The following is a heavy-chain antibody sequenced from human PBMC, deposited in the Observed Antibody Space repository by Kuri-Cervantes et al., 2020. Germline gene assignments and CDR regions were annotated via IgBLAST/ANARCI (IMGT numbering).Heavy chain of an antibody. J-gene: IGHJ6*02. V-gene: IGHV3-30-3*01. CDR2: ISYDGSNK. Sequence: GESLKISCAASGFTFSSYAMHWVRQAPGKGLEWVAVISYDGSNKYYADSVKGRFTISRDNSKNTLYLQMNSLRAEDTAVYYCARRGVGASLHYYYYGMDVWGQGTTVTVSS. CDR1: GFTFSSYA. CDR3: ARRGVGASLHYYYYGMDV. D-gene: IGHD2-15*01.